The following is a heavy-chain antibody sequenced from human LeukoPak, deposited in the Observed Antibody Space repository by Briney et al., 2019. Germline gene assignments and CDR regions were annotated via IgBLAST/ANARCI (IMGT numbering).Heavy chain of an antibody. Sequence: SVKVSCKASGYTFTISDINWVRQAPGQGLGLMGGIIPIFGTANYAQKFYGRVTITTDESTSTAYMELSSMRFEDTAVYYCARGGGLFSYYYMVVWGKGATVTVSS. CDR1: GYTFTISD. V-gene: IGHV1-69*05. CDR2: IIPIFGTA. CDR3: ARGGGLFSYYYMVV. D-gene: IGHD3-10*01. J-gene: IGHJ6*03.